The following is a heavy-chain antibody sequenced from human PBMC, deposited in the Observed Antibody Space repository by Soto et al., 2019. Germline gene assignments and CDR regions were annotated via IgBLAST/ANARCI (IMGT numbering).Heavy chain of an antibody. CDR3: TTDVQEFDYTPDY. J-gene: IGHJ4*02. D-gene: IGHD3-16*01. CDR1: GFTFSNAW. V-gene: IGHV3-15*01. CDR2: IKSKTDGGTT. Sequence: PGGSLRLSCAASGFTFSNAWMSWVRQAPGKGLEWVGRIKSKTDGGTTDYAAPVKGRFTISRDDSKNTLYLQMNSLKTEDTAVYYCTTDVQEFDYTPDYWGQGTLVTVSS.